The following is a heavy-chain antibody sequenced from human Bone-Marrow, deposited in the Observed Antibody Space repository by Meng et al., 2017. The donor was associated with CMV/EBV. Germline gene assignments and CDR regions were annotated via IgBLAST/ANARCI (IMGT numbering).Heavy chain of an antibody. J-gene: IGHJ4*02. CDR2: IYYSGST. Sequence: SETLSLTCNVSGGSISSSSYYWGWIRQPPGKGLEWIGSIYYSGSTYYNPSLKSRVTISVDTSKNQFSLKLSSVTAADTAVYYCAGERNYDILTGYYPPVDWGQGTLVTVYS. CDR3: AGERNYDILTGYYPPVD. D-gene: IGHD3-9*01. V-gene: IGHV4-39*01. CDR1: GGSISSSSYY.